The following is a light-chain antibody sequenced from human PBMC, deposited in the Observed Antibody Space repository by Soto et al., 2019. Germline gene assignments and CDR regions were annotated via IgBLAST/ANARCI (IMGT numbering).Light chain of an antibody. CDR2: GAS. CDR3: QQYNNWPPT. J-gene: IGKJ1*01. Sequence: EIVLTQSPGTLSLSPGERATLSCRASQNVASNLGWYQQKPGQVPRLLVYGASTRATGFPARFSGSGSGTEFTLTISSLQSEDFAVYYCQQYNNWPPTFGQGTKVDIK. CDR1: QNVASN. V-gene: IGKV3-15*01.